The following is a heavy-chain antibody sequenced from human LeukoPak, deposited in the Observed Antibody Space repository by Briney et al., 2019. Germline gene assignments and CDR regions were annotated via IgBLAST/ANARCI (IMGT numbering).Heavy chain of an antibody. V-gene: IGHV3-66*01. J-gene: IGHJ4*02. CDR3: ARGALDTKTRFDY. Sequence: GGSLRLSCAASGFTVSSNYMSWVRQAPGKGLEWVSVIYSGGSTYYAGSVKGRFTISRDNSKNTLYLQMNSLRAEDTAVYYCARGALDTKTRFDYWGQGTLVTVSS. CDR2: IYSGGST. D-gene: IGHD5-18*01. CDR1: GFTVSSNY.